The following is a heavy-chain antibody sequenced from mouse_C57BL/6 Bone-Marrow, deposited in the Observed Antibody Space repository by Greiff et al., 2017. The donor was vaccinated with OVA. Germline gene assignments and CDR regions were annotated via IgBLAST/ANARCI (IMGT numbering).Heavy chain of an antibody. V-gene: IGHV1-64*01. CDR1: GYTFTSYW. CDR3: AVEFSTTGVPYWYSDV. Sequence: QVQLQQPGAELVKPGASVKLSCKASGYTFTSYWMHWVKQRPGQGLEWIGMIHPNSGSTNYNEKFKSKATLTVDKSSSTAYMQLSSLASRDSAVYYCAVEFSTTGVPYWYSDVWGTGTTVTVSS. J-gene: IGHJ1*03. D-gene: IGHD1-1*01. CDR2: IHPNSGST.